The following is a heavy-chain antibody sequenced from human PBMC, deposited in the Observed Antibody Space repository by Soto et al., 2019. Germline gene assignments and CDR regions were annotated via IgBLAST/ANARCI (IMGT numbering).Heavy chain of an antibody. V-gene: IGHV4-34*01. CDR2: INHSGST. D-gene: IGHD3-10*01. CDR3: ARSGVLLWFGYWFDP. CDR1: GGSFSGYY. Sequence: SETLSLTCAVYGGSFSGYYWSWIRQPPGKGLEWIGEINHSGSTNYNPSLKSRVTISVDTSKNQFPLKLSSVTAADTAVYYCARSGVLLWFGYWFDPWGQGTLVTVS. J-gene: IGHJ5*02.